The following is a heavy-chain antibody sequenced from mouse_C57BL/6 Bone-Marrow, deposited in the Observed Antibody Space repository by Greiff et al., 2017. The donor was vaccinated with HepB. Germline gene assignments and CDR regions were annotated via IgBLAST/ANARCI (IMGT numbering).Heavy chain of an antibody. CDR3: ARFAYGSSFAY. CDR1: GYTFTSYG. J-gene: IGHJ3*01. Sequence: VQLVESGAELARPGASVKLSCKASGYTFTSYGISWVKQRTGQGLEWIGEIYPRSGNTYYNEKFKGKATLTADKSSSTAYMELRSLTSEDSAVYFCARFAYGSSFAYWGQGTLVTVSA. V-gene: IGHV1-81*01. CDR2: IYPRSGNT. D-gene: IGHD1-1*01.